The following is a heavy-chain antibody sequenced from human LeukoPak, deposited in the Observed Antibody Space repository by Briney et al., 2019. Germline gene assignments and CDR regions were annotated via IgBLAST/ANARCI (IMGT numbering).Heavy chain of an antibody. D-gene: IGHD6-13*01. J-gene: IGHJ5*02. CDR1: GYTFTGYY. CDR2: INPNSGGT. V-gene: IGHV1-2*02. Sequence: ASVKVSCKASGYTFTGYYMHWVRQAPGQGLEWMGWINPNSGGTNYAQKFQGRVTMTRDTPISTAYMELSRLRSDDTAVYYCARGTPIHSSTWYGNWFDPWGQGTLVTVSS. CDR3: ARGTPIHSSTWYGNWFDP.